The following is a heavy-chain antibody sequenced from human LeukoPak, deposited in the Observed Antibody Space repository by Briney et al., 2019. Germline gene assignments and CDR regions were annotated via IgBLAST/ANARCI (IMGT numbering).Heavy chain of an antibody. CDR3: ASVVATFYFDY. V-gene: IGHV3-7*01. CDR1: GFTFRNYW. D-gene: IGHD5-12*01. CDR2: IKQDGSEK. Sequence: PGGSLRLSCTASGFTFRNYWMSWARQAPGKGLEWVSNIKQDGSEKYYVDSVKGRFTISRDNAKNSLYLQMNSLRAEDTAVYYCASVVATFYFDYWGQGTLVTVSS. J-gene: IGHJ4*02.